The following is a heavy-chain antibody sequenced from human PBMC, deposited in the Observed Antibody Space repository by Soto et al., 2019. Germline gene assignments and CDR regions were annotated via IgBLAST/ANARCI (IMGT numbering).Heavy chain of an antibody. V-gene: IGHV1-69*13. Sequence: SVKVSCKASGGTSSSHAISWVLQAPGQGLEWMGGIIPIFGTANYAQKFQGRVTITADESTSTAYMELSSLRSEDAAVYYCARDSRYYDFWSGYSPTSYYYYGMDVWGQGTTVTVSS. CDR3: ARDSRYYDFWSGYSPTSYYYYGMDV. CDR1: GGTSSSHA. J-gene: IGHJ6*02. CDR2: IIPIFGTA. D-gene: IGHD3-3*01.